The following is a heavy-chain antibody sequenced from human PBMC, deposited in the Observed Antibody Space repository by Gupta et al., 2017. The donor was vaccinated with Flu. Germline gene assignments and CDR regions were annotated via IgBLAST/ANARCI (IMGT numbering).Heavy chain of an antibody. D-gene: IGHD1-26*01. J-gene: IGHJ3*02. V-gene: IGHV4-34*01. CDR1: GGSFSGYY. Sequence: QVQLQQWGAGLLKPSETLSLTCAVYGGSFSGYYWSWIRQPPGKGLEWIGEINHSGSTNYNPARKSRVTISVDKSKNKVSLKLSSVTAADTALYYCARAVSGSDLGDAFDIGGQGTMVTVSS. CDR2: INHSGST. CDR3: ARAVSGSDLGDAFDI.